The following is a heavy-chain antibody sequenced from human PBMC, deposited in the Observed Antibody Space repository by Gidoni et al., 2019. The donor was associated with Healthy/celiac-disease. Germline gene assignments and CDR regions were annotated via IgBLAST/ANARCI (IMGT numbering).Heavy chain of an antibody. CDR1: GFTFRSYG. V-gene: IGHV3-33*01. CDR2: IWYDGSNK. J-gene: IGHJ4*02. Sequence: QVQLVESGGGVVQPGRSLRLSCAASGFTFRSYGMHWVRQAPGKGLEWVAVIWYDGSNKYYADSEKGRFTISRDNSKNTLYLQMNSLRAEDTAVYYCARDGRAKRGVYVEHDYWGQGTLVTVSS. D-gene: IGHD2-15*01. CDR3: ARDGRAKRGVYVEHDY.